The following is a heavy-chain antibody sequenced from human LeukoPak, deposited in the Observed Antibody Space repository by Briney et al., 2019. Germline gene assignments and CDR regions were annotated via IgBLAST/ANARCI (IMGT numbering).Heavy chain of an antibody. J-gene: IGHJ4*02. V-gene: IGHV3-7*03. CDR1: GFTFSSYW. CDR2: IKQDGSEK. CDR3: ARDSNDIVVVPAAIDY. D-gene: IGHD2-2*01. Sequence: GGSLRLSCAASGFTFSSYWMSWVRQAPGQGLEWVANIKQDGSEKYYVDSVKGRFTISRDNAKDSLYLQMNSLRAEDTAVYYCARDSNDIVVVPAAIDYWGQGTLVTVSS.